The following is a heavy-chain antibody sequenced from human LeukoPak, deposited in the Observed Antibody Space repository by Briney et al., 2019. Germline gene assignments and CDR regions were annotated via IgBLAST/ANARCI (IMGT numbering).Heavy chain of an antibody. Sequence: SETLSLTCTVSGGSISSSSYYWGWIRQPPGKGLEWIGSIYYSGSTYYNPSLKSRVTISVDTSKNQFSLKLSSVTAADTAVYYCARGPSPSSSWYNDYYYYMDVWGKGTTVTVSS. CDR3: ARGPSPSSSWYNDYYYYMDV. J-gene: IGHJ6*03. CDR1: GGSISSSSYY. D-gene: IGHD6-13*01. CDR2: IYYSGST. V-gene: IGHV4-39*07.